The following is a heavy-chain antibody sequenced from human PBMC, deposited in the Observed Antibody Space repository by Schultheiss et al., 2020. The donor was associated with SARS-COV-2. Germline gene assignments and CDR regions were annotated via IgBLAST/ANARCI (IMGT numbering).Heavy chain of an antibody. Sequence: GGSLRLSCAASGFTFSSYSMNWVRQAPGKGLEWVSSISSSSSYIYYADSVKGRFTISRDNAKNSLYLQMNSLRAEDTAIYYCARDVLYCSGGRCQAWFDLRGQGTLVTVSS. V-gene: IGHV3-21*01. CDR2: ISSSSSYI. J-gene: IGHJ5*02. CDR1: GFTFSSYS. CDR3: ARDVLYCSGGRCQAWFDL. D-gene: IGHD2-15*01.